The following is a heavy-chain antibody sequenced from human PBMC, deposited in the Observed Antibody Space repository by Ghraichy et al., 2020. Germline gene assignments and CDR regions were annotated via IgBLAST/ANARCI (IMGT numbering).Heavy chain of an antibody. CDR2: INPNSGGT. J-gene: IGHJ6*02. CDR1: GYTFTGYY. D-gene: IGHD1-26*01. V-gene: IGHV1-2*04. Sequence: ASVKVSCKASGYTFTGYYMHWVRQAPGQGLEWMGWINPNSGGTNYAQKFQGWVTMTRDTSISTAYMELSRLRSDDTAVYYCARDLVGATGDYYYGMDVWGQGTTVTVSS. CDR3: ARDLVGATGDYYYGMDV.